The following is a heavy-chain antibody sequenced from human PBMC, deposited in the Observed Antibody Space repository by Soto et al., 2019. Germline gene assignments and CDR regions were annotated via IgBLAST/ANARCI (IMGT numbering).Heavy chain of an antibody. J-gene: IGHJ4*02. CDR1: GFTFSSYG. V-gene: IGHV3-30*18. Sequence: QVQLVESGGGVVQPGRSLRLSCAASGFTFSSYGMHWVRQAPGKGLEWVAVISYDGSNKYYADSVKGRFTISRDNSKNTLYLQMNSLRAEDTAVYYCAKIYSSGYYSGPSFDYWGQGTLVTVSS. D-gene: IGHD3-22*01. CDR2: ISYDGSNK. CDR3: AKIYSSGYYSGPSFDY.